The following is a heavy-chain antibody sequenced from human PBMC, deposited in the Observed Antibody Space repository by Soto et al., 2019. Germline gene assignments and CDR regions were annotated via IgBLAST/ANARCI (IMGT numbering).Heavy chain of an antibody. CDR2: IYYSGST. CDR3: ARPYYYDSSGYYYGWFDP. D-gene: IGHD3-22*01. Sequence: SETLSLTCTVSGGSISSSSYYWGWIRQPPGKGLEWIGSIYYSGSTYYNPSLKSRVTISVDTSKNQFSLKLSSVTAADTAVYYCARPYYYDSSGYYYGWFDPWGQGTLVTVSS. V-gene: IGHV4-39*01. CDR1: GGSISSSSYY. J-gene: IGHJ5*02.